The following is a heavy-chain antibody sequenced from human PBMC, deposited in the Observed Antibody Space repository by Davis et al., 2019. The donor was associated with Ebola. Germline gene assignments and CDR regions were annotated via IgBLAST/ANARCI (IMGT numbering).Heavy chain of an antibody. CDR1: GGSFSGYY. J-gene: IGHJ4*02. Sequence: PSETLSLTCAVYGGSFSGYYWSWIRQPPGKGLEWIGEINHSGSTNYNPSLKSRVTISVDTSKNQFSLKLSSVTAADTAVYYCARNVDTAFDYWGQGTLVTVSS. D-gene: IGHD5-18*01. CDR2: INHSGST. V-gene: IGHV4-34*01. CDR3: ARNVDTAFDY.